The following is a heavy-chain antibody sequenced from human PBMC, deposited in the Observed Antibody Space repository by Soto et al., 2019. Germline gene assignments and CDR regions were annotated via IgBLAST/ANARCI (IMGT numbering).Heavy chain of an antibody. CDR2: ISAYNGNT. V-gene: IGHV1-18*01. CDR3: ARDRPRPDYVWGSYRYTHAFDI. Sequence: VASVKVSCKASGYTFTSYGISWVRQAPGQGLEWMGWISAYNGNTNYAQKLQGRVTMTTDTSTSTAYMELRSLRSDDTAVYYCARDRPRPDYVWGSYRYTHAFDIWGQGTMVTVSS. D-gene: IGHD3-16*02. J-gene: IGHJ3*02. CDR1: GYTFTSYG.